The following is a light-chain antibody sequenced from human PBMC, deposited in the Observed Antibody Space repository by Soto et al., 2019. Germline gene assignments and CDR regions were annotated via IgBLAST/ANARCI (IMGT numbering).Light chain of an antibody. J-gene: IGLJ3*02. CDR2: EVN. Sequence: QSALTQPASVSGSPGQSITISCTGTSNDVGGYNLVSWFQQHPGKAPKLMISEVNKRPSGVSNRFSGSKSXXXXSLTISGXQAEDEADYYCCSHVGGSSPQWVFGGGTKLTVL. CDR3: CSHVGGSSPQWV. CDR1: SNDVGGYNL. V-gene: IGLV2-23*02.